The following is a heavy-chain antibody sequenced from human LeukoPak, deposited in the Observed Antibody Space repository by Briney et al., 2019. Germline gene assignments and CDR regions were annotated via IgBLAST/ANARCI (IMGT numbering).Heavy chain of an antibody. Sequence: PGGSLRLSCTASGFIFNSYWMSWVRQAPGKGLEWVANIKQDGSEKYYVDSVKGRFTISRDNAKNSLYLQMNSLRAEDTAVYYCASQSYGLFEYWGQGTLVTVSS. J-gene: IGHJ4*02. V-gene: IGHV3-7*01. CDR1: GFIFNSYW. CDR3: ASQSYGLFEY. CDR2: IKQDGSEK. D-gene: IGHD3-10*01.